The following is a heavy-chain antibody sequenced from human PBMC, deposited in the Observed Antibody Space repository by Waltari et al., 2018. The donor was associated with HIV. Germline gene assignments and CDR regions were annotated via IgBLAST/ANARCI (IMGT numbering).Heavy chain of an antibody. CDR3: ARGDQWGLFMDSYYGLDV. CDR2: INQDATKK. V-gene: IGHV3-7*01. CDR1: TSWFSRYW. Sequence: EALLVQSGGGVVRPGGSLRLSCEGSTSWFSRYWMVWVRQASGKGLEWVANINQDATKKNYADSVKGRFSVSRDNGKYSVFLEMNRLRVQDTAVYFCARGDQWGLFMDSYYGLDVWGRGTTVIVSS. J-gene: IGHJ6*02. D-gene: IGHD1-26*01.